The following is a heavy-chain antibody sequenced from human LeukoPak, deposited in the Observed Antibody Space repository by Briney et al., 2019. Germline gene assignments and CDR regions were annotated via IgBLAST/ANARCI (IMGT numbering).Heavy chain of an antibody. J-gene: IGHJ4*02. CDR1: GFTFSDYY. D-gene: IGHD6-13*01. V-gene: IGHV3-11*06. CDR2: ISSSSSYT. CDR3: ARSASDKYSSSDY. Sequence: GGSLRLSCAASGFTFSDYYMSWIRQAPGKGLEWVPYISSSSSYTNYADSVKGRFTISRDNAKNSLYLQMNSLRAEDTAVYYCARSASDKYSSSDYWGQGTLVTVSS.